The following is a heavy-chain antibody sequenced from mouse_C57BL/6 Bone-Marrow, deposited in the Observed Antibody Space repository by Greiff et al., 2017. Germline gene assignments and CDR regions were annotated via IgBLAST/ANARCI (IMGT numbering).Heavy chain of an antibody. D-gene: IGHD1-1*01. CDR2: IYPRSGNT. Sequence: VQLQQSGAELARPGASVKLSCKASGYTFTSYGISWVKQRTGQGLEWIGEIYPRSGNTYYNEKFKGKATLTADNSSSTAYMELRSLTSEDSAVYFCADYYGSSYWYFDVWGTGTTVTVSS. V-gene: IGHV1-81*01. CDR1: GYTFTSYG. CDR3: ADYYGSSYWYFDV. J-gene: IGHJ1*03.